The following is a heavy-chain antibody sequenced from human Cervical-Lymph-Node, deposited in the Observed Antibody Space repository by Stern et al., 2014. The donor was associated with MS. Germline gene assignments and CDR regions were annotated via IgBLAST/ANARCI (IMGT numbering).Heavy chain of an antibody. CDR1: GHPLSELA. V-gene: IGHV1-24*01. J-gene: IGHJ4*02. CDR3: ATDLFFP. Sequence: QMQLVQSGAEVKKPGASVTVSCNVAGHPLSELAMHWLRQLPTRGLEWMGQFDPEDGETVYAQQFQGRLSMTEDTSTGTAYMTLTALRSEDTAVYYCATDLFFPWGPGTLVTVSS. D-gene: IGHD2/OR15-2a*01. CDR2: FDPEDGET.